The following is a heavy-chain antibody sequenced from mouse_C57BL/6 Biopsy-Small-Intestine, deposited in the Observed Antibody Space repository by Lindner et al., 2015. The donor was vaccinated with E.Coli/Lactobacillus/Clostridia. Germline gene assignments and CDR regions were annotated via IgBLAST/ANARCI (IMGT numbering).Heavy chain of an antibody. CDR3: AKSYGAYAMDY. CDR2: INPYNGDT. D-gene: IGHD1-1*02. V-gene: IGHV1-20*01. J-gene: IGHJ4*01. CDR1: GYSFTGYF. Sequence: VQLQESGPELVKPGASVKISCKASGYSFTGYFTNWVKQSHGKSLEWIGRINPYNGDTFYNQKFKGKATLTVDKSSSTAHMELRSLTSEDSAVYYCAKSYGAYAMDYWGQGTSVTVSS.